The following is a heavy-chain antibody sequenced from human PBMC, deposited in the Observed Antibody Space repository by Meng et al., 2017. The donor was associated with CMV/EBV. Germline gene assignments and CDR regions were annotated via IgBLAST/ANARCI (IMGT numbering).Heavy chain of an antibody. J-gene: IGHJ4*02. V-gene: IGHV1-69*04. CDR2: IIPILGIA. CDR1: GGTFSSYT. CDR3: ARDGVGGYFVY. Sequence: SVKVSCKASGGTFSSYTISWVRQAPGQGLEWMGRIIPILGIANYAQKFQGRVTITADKSTSTAYMELSSLRSEDTAVYYCARDGVGGYFVYWGQGTLVTVSS. D-gene: IGHD3-22*01.